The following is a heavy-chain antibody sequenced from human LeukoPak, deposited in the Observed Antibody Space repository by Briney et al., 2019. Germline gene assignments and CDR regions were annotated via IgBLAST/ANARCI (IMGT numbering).Heavy chain of an antibody. D-gene: IGHD3-9*01. J-gene: IGHJ6*04. Sequence: AGGSLRLSCAASGFTFSSYAMHWVRQAPGKGLEYVSAISSNGGSTYYANSVKGRFTISRDNSKNTLYLQMGSLRAEDMAVYYCARGGEYDILTGYYTLYYYYGMDVWGKGTTVTVSS. CDR1: GFTFSSYA. CDR2: ISSNGGST. V-gene: IGHV3-64*01. CDR3: ARGGEYDILTGYYTLYYYYGMDV.